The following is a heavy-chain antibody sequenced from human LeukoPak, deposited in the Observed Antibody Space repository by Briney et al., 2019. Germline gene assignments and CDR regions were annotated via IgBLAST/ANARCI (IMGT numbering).Heavy chain of an antibody. D-gene: IGHD4-17*01. CDR1: GFAFSSYA. Sequence: GGSLRLSCAASGFAFSSYAMSWVRQAPGKGLEWVSGISGIGGSTYYADSVKGRLTISRDNSRNTLYLQMNSLRAEDTAVYYCAKFFYGDYGYYYYYGMDVWGQGTTVTVSS. J-gene: IGHJ6*02. CDR2: ISGIGGST. V-gene: IGHV3-23*01. CDR3: AKFFYGDYGYYYYYGMDV.